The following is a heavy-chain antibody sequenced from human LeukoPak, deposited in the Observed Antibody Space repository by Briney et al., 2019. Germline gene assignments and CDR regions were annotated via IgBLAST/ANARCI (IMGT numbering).Heavy chain of an antibody. J-gene: IGHJ6*03. CDR3: ARDAQAARFPWYYYYYMDV. Sequence: GRSLRLSCAASGFTFSSYAMHWVRQAPGKGLEWVAVRSYDGSNKYYADSVKGRFTISRDNSKNTLYLQMNSLRAEDTAVYYCARDAQAARFPWYYYYYMDVWGKGTTVTVSS. V-gene: IGHV3-30-3*01. CDR2: RSYDGSNK. D-gene: IGHD6-6*01. CDR1: GFTFSSYA.